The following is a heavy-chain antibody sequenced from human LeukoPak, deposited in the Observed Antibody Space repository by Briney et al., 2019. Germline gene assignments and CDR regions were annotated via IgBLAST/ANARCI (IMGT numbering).Heavy chain of an antibody. J-gene: IGHJ6*02. CDR2: IYYSGST. Sequence: SETLSLTCTVSGGSISPNYWNWIRQPPGKGLEWGGYIYYSGSTNYNPSLKSRVTISIATSKNQVSLKLSSVIAEDTAVYYCARPKRDDVGNACYYYGMDVWGQGTTVTVSS. D-gene: IGHD4-23*01. V-gene: IGHV4-59*01. CDR1: GGSISPNY. CDR3: ARPKRDDVGNACYYYGMDV.